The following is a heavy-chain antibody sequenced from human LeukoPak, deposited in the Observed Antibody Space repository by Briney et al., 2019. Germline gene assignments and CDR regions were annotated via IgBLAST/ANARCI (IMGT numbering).Heavy chain of an antibody. CDR1: GGSFSGYY. D-gene: IGHD3-22*01. CDR3: ARNYYDSSGYPYYFDY. V-gene: IGHV4-34*01. CDR2: INHSGST. J-gene: IGHJ4*02. Sequence: SETLSLTCAVYGGSFSGYYWSWIRQPPGKGLEWIGEINHSGSTNYNPSLKSRVTISVDTSKNQFSLKLSSVTAADTAVYCCARNYYDSSGYPYYFDYWGQGTLVTVSS.